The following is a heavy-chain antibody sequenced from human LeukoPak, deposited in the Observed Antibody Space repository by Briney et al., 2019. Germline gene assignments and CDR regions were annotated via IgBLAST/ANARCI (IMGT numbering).Heavy chain of an antibody. CDR1: GFTFSSYA. CDR3: AREGNYYDSSGYYSTLDY. Sequence: GGSLRLSCAASGFTFSSYAMHWVRQAPGKGLEWVSSISSSSSYIYYADSVKGRFTISRDNAKNSLYLQMNSLRAEDTAVYYCAREGNYYDSSGYYSTLDYWGQGTLVTVSS. CDR2: ISSSSSYI. V-gene: IGHV3-21*01. J-gene: IGHJ4*02. D-gene: IGHD3-22*01.